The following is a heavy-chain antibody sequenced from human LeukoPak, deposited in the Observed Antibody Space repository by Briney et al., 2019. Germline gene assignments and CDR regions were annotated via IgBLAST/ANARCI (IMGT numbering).Heavy chain of an antibody. CDR1: GYTFTGYY. D-gene: IGHD2-8*01. Sequence: ASVKVSCKASGYTFTGYYMHWVRQAPGQGLEWMGWINPNSGGTNYAQKFQGRVTMTRDTSISTAYMELSRLRSDDTAVYYCARKAYEVYDAFDIWGQGTMVTVSS. CDR2: INPNSGGT. CDR3: ARKAYEVYDAFDI. J-gene: IGHJ3*02. V-gene: IGHV1-2*02.